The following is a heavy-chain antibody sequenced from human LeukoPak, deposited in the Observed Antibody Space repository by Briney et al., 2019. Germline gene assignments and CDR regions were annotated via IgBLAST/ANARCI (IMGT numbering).Heavy chain of an antibody. CDR1: GFTFSSYA. D-gene: IGHD3-10*01. CDR3: ARKGNAFDF. Sequence: GGSLRLSCAASGFTFSSYAMSWVRQAPGKGLEWVSGFSGSGSSTYYADSVKGRFTISRDNTKNSLYLQMDSLRAEDTAVYYCARKGNAFDFWGQGTMVTVSS. V-gene: IGHV3-23*01. J-gene: IGHJ3*01. CDR2: FSGSGSST.